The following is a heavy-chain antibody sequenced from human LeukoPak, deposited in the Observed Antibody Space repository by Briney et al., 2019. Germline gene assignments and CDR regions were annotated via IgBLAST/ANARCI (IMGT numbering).Heavy chain of an antibody. CDR1: GGAIGGDGYY. CDR2: IYYSGSA. Sequence: HPSETLSLTCSVSGGAIGGDGYYWNWIRQHPGKGLEWIGYIYYSGSASYNPSLKSRVTISVDTSKNQFSLRLSSVTAADTAVYYCARGSYYGFSGDSWGQGSLVTVSS. V-gene: IGHV4-31*03. CDR3: ARGSYYGFSGDS. D-gene: IGHD3-10*01. J-gene: IGHJ4*02.